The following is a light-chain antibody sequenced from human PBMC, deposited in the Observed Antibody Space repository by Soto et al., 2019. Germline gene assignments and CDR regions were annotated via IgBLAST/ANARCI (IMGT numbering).Light chain of an antibody. CDR1: RSDIGHYDY. CDR3: CSLTTSHTYV. CDR2: HVT. J-gene: IGLJ1*01. V-gene: IGLV2-14*03. Sequence: QSFLTQPASVAGSPGQSITISCTHTRSDIGHYDYVSWYQQHPGKAPKLMIYHVTYRPSGVSNRYSGSKSGNSASLTISGLQADDEADYYCCSLTTSHTYVFGSGTKVTVL.